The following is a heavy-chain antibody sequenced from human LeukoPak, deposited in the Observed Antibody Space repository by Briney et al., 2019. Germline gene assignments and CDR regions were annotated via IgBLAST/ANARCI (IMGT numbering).Heavy chain of an antibody. D-gene: IGHD6-13*01. CDR1: GFAFRDYS. V-gene: IGHV4-59*12. J-gene: IGHJ5*02. CDR3: ARDWSRQQLLNWFDP. Sequence: GSLRLSCAASGFAFRDYSMNWIRQHPGKGLEWIGYIYNSGSTYYNPSLRSRVTMSVDTSKNQFSLKLSSVTAADTAVYYCARDWSRQQLLNWFDPWGQGTLVTVSS. CDR2: IYNSGST.